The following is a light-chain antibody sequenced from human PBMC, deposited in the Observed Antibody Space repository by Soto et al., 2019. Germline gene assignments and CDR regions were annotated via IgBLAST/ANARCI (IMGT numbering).Light chain of an antibody. CDR3: LQDNDYPRT. CDR1: QGIRDE. V-gene: IGKV1-6*01. Sequence: AIQMTQSPSSLSASVGDRVTITCRASQGIRDEVGWYQQRPGEAPRLLIYGTSNLQGVVPSRFSGSGSGTDFTLTISSLQPEDFATYYCLQDNDYPRTFGQGTKVDIK. CDR2: GTS. J-gene: IGKJ1*01.